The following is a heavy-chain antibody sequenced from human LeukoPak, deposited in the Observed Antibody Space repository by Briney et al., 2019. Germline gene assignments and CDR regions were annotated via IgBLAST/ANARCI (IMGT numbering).Heavy chain of an antibody. CDR1: GFTFSNAW. D-gene: IGHD3-9*01. CDR2: IKSKTDGGTT. Sequence: GRSLRLSCAASGFTFSNAWMSWVRQASGKGLEWVGRIKSKTDGGTTDYAAPVKGRFTISRDDSKNTLDLQMNRLKTEDTAVYYCTTVLRYFDWLSEYFDYWGQGTLVTVSS. V-gene: IGHV3-15*01. CDR3: TTVLRYFDWLSEYFDY. J-gene: IGHJ4*02.